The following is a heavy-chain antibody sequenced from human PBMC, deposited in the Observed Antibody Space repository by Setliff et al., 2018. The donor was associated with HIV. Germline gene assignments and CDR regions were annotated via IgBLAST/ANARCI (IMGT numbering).Heavy chain of an antibody. J-gene: IGHJ5*02. V-gene: IGHV4-4*08. D-gene: IGHD6-6*01. CDR1: GGSISSYY. CDR2: IYTSGST. CDR3: ARYSSSGGHWFDP. Sequence: SETLSLTCTVSGGSISSYYWSWIRQPPGKGLEWIGYIYTSGSTNYNPSLKSRVTISVDTPKNQFSLKLSSVTAAGTAVYYCARYSSSGGHWFDPWGQGTLVTVSS.